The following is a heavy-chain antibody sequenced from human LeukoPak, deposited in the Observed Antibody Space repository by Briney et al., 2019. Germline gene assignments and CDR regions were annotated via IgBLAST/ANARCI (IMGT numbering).Heavy chain of an antibody. V-gene: IGHV3-43*02. Sequence: SGGSLRLSCAASGFTFDDYAMHWVRQAPGKGLEWVSRILGNGGTTYYGDSVKGRFTISRDNSKNSLFLQMFSLRTEDTALYCCAKGTRDYGGLPRWYFDLWGRGTLVTVSS. CDR2: ILGNGGTT. J-gene: IGHJ2*01. CDR3: AKGTRDYGGLPRWYFDL. CDR1: GFTFDDYA. D-gene: IGHD4-23*01.